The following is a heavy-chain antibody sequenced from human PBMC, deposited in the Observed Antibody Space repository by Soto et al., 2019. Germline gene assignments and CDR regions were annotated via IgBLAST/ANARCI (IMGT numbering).Heavy chain of an antibody. V-gene: IGHV3-23*01. CDR2: ISGSGGSI. CDR3: ANRDTAMVTRYYYGMDV. Sequence: EVQLLESGGGLVQPGGSLRLSCAASGFTFSSYAMSWVRQAPGKGLEWVSAISGSGGSIYYADSVKGRFTISRDNSKNTLYLQMNSLRAEDTAVYYCANRDTAMVTRYYYGMDVWGQGTTVTVSS. D-gene: IGHD5-18*01. J-gene: IGHJ6*02. CDR1: GFTFSSYA.